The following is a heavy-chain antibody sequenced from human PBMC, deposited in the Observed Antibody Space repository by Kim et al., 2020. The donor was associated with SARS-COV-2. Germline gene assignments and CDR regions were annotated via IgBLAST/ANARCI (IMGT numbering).Heavy chain of an antibody. D-gene: IGHD3-3*01. CDR2: INAGNGNT. Sequence: VSVKVSCKASGYTFTSYAMHWVRQAPGQRLEWMGWINAGNGNTKYSQKFQGRVTITRDTSASTAYMELSSLRSEDTAVYYCARSFMYYDFWSGYYSGNWFDPWGQGTLVTVSS. J-gene: IGHJ5*02. CDR3: ARSFMYYDFWSGYYSGNWFDP. CDR1: GYTFTSYA. V-gene: IGHV1-3*01.